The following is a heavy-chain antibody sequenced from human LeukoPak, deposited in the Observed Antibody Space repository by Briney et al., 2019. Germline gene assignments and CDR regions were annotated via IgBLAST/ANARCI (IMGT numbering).Heavy chain of an antibody. D-gene: IGHD3-22*01. CDR3: ARAVFGMDSSGYGSYFDY. J-gene: IGHJ4*02. CDR2: INSDGSST. Sequence: PGGSLGLSCAASGFTFSSYWMHWVRQAPGKGLVWVSRINSDGSSTSYADSVKGRFTISRDNAKNTLYLQMNSLRAEDTAVYYCARAVFGMDSSGYGSYFDYWGQGTLVTVSS. V-gene: IGHV3-74*01. CDR1: GFTFSSYW.